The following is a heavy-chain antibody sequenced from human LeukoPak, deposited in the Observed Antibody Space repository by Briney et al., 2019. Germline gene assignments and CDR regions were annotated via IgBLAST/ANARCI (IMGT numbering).Heavy chain of an antibody. CDR1: GGTLSSYA. V-gene: IGHV1-69*13. J-gene: IGHJ4*02. D-gene: IGHD5-18*01. CDR2: IIPIFGTA. Sequence: SVKVSCKASGGTLSSYAISWVRQAPGQGLEWMGGIIPIFGTANYAQKFQGRVTITADESTSTAYMELSSLRSEDTAVYYCAIRGYSYGYEYWGQGTLVTVSS. CDR3: AIRGYSYGYEY.